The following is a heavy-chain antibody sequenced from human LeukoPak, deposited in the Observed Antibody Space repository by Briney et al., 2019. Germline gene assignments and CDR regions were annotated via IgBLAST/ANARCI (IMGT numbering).Heavy chain of an antibody. CDR2: IYTGGST. J-gene: IGHJ4*02. V-gene: IGHV4-4*07. CDR3: ARDHEYYYDSSGYYLVGATSYFDY. CDR1: GGSISSYY. D-gene: IGHD3-22*01. Sequence: SETLSLTCTVSGGSISSYYWSWIRQPAGKGLEWIGRIYTGGSTNYNPSLKSRVTMSVDTSKNQFSLKLSSVTAADTAVYYCARDHEYYYDSSGYYLVGATSYFDYWGQGTLVTVSS.